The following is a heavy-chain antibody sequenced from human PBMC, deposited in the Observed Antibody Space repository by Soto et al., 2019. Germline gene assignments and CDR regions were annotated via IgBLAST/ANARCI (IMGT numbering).Heavy chain of an antibody. D-gene: IGHD3-16*01. CDR1: EYTFTDYF. J-gene: IGHJ4*02. Sequence: VQLVQSGAEVKKPGASVKVSCKASEYTFTDYFMHWVRQAPGQGLEWMRWISPVSGDAKFAQKFKGRVTLSRATSISPAYLELRRLGSDDTGVYYCVRGGGRHSPMYLKRPFDYWGQGTLVTVSS. CDR3: VRGGGRHSPMYLKRPFDY. CDR2: ISPVSGDA. V-gene: IGHV1-2*02.